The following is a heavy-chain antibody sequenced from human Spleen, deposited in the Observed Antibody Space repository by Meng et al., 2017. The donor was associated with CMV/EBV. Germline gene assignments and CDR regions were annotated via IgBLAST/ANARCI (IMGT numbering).Heavy chain of an antibody. CDR2: IYTSGST. Sequence: QGQMQESRPAHVKHPEALAPPSTVSGGSTSSYYWSWIRQPAGKGLEWIGRIYTSGSTNYNPSLKSRVTMSVDTSKNQFSLKLSSVTAADTAVYYCARDYYGDYSYYFDYWGQGTLVTVSS. V-gene: IGHV4-4*07. D-gene: IGHD4-17*01. CDR1: GGSTSSYY. CDR3: ARDYYGDYSYYFDY. J-gene: IGHJ4*02.